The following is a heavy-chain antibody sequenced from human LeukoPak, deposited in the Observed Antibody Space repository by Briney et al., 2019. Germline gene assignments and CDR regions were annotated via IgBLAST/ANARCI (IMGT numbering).Heavy chain of an antibody. J-gene: IGHJ4*02. Sequence: PGRSLRLSCAASGFTVSSNYMSWVRQAPGKGLEWVSVIYSGGSTYYADSVKGRFTISRDNSKNTLYLQMNSLRAEDTAVYYCARFSVKNYDFWSGYMDFDYWGQGTLVTVSS. D-gene: IGHD3-3*01. CDR3: ARFSVKNYDFWSGYMDFDY. V-gene: IGHV3-53*05. CDR2: IYSGGST. CDR1: GFTVSSNY.